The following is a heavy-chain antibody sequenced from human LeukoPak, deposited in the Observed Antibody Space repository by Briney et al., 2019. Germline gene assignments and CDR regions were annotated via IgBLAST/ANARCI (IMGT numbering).Heavy chain of an antibody. D-gene: IGHD6-19*01. V-gene: IGHV4-34*01. CDR1: GGSFSGYY. J-gene: IGHJ4*02. CDR3: ARTPGIAVAGTKYFDY. CDR2: INHSGST. Sequence: SETLSLTCAVYGGSFSGYYWSWIRQPPGKGLEWIGEINHSGSTNYNPSLKSRVTISVDTSKNQFSLKLSSVTAADTAVYYCARTPGIAVAGTKYFDYWGQGTLVTVSS.